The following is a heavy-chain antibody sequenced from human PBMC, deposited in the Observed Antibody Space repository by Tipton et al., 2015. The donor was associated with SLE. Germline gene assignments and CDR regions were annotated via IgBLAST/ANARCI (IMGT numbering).Heavy chain of an antibody. V-gene: IGHV4-38-2*02. Sequence: LRLSCTVSGYSISSGYYWGWIRQPPGKGLEWIGSIYHSGSTYYNPSLKSRVPISVDTSKNQFSLKLSSVTAAGTAVYYCARRRRYSSSWSEVGYFDYWGQGTLVTVSS. CDR3: ARRRRYSSSWSEVGYFDY. D-gene: IGHD6-13*01. J-gene: IGHJ4*02. CDR1: GYSISSGYY. CDR2: IYHSGST.